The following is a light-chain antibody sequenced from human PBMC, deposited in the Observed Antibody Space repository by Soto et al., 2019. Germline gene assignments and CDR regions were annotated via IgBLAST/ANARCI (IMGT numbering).Light chain of an antibody. CDR3: LLDFSYFWA. CDR1: QSISSW. Sequence: DIQMTQSPSTLSASVGDRVTITCRASQSISSWVAWYQQKPGKGPKLLIYKASHLESGVPSRFSGSGSGTEFTLTISSLQPEDFATYYCLLDFSYFWAFGQGTKVDI. V-gene: IGKV1-5*03. J-gene: IGKJ1*01. CDR2: KAS.